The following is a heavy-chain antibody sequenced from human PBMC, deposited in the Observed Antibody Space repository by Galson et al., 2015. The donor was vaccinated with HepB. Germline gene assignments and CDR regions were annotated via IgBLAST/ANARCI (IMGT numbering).Heavy chain of an antibody. CDR1: GYTFTSYA. V-gene: IGHV1-18*01. CDR2: ISAYNGNT. CDR3: ARDQKARLYGCWFDP. D-gene: IGHD6-6*01. J-gene: IGHJ5*02. Sequence: SVKVSCKASGYTFTSYAISWVRQAPGQGLEWMGVISAYNGNTNYAQKLQGRVTITTDTSTSTPYLELSSLRSDDTAVYYCARDQKARLYGCWFDPWGQGTLVTVSS.